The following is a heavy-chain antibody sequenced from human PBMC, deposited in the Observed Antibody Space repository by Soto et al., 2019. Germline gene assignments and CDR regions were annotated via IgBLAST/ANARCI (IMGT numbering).Heavy chain of an antibody. CDR2: ISYDGSNK. Sequence: QVQLVESGGGVVQPGRSLRLSCAASGFTFSSYGMHWVRQAPGKGLEWVAVISYDGSNKYYADSVKGRFTISRDNSKNTLYLQMNSLRAEDTAVYYCAKDPKSNYDILTGYYLDLDYWGKGTLVTVSS. CDR3: AKDPKSNYDILTGYYLDLDY. V-gene: IGHV3-30*18. D-gene: IGHD3-9*01. J-gene: IGHJ4*02. CDR1: GFTFSSYG.